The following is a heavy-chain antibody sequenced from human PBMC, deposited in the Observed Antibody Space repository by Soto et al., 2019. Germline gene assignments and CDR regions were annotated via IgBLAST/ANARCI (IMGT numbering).Heavy chain of an antibody. CDR2: IYYSGST. CDR1: GGSISSYY. D-gene: IGHD6-13*01. Sequence: KPSETLSLTCTVSGGSISSYYWSWIRQPPGKGLEWIGYIYYSGSTNYNPSLKSRVTISVDTSKNQFSLKLSSVTAADTAVYYCARGGSSSWDYYYFDDWGQGTRVNVSS. J-gene: IGHJ4*02. CDR3: ARGGSSSWDYYYFDD. V-gene: IGHV4-59*01.